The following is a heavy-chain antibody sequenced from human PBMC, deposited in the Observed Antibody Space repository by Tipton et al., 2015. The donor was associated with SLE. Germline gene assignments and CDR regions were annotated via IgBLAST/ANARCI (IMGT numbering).Heavy chain of an antibody. D-gene: IGHD6-6*01. CDR1: GFTFSSYA. Sequence: GSLRLSCSASGFTFSSYAMHWVRQAPGKGLEYVSAISSNGGSTYYADSVKGRFTISRDNSKNTLYLQMSSLRAEDTAVYYCVKDVRDSSSSRGDAFDIWGQGTMVTVSS. J-gene: IGHJ3*02. CDR3: VKDVRDSSSSRGDAFDI. V-gene: IGHV3-64D*09. CDR2: ISSNGGST.